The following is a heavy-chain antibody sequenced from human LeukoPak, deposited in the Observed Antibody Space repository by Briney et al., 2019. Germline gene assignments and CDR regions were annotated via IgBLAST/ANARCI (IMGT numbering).Heavy chain of an antibody. CDR1: GFTFSSYA. D-gene: IGHD5-24*01. Sequence: PGESLRLSCAASGFTFSSYAMSWVRQAPGKGLEWVSAISGSGGSTYYADSVKGRFTISRDNSKNTLYLQMNSLRAEDTAVYYCAKGTRDGYNVPFDYWGQGTLVTVSS. V-gene: IGHV3-23*01. CDR3: AKGTRDGYNVPFDY. J-gene: IGHJ4*02. CDR2: ISGSGGST.